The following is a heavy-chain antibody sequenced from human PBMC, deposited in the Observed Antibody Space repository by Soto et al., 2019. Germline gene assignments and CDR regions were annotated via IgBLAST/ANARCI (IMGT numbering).Heavy chain of an antibody. CDR3: ARGSGYYYWDDY. Sequence: ASAKVSCKASGYTFTSYAMHWVRQAPGQRLEWMGWINAGNGNTKYSQKFQGRVTITRDTSARTAYMELSSLRSEDTAVYYCARGSGYYYWDDYWGQGTLVTVSS. CDR2: INAGNGNT. CDR1: GYTFTSYA. D-gene: IGHD3-22*01. V-gene: IGHV1-3*01. J-gene: IGHJ4*02.